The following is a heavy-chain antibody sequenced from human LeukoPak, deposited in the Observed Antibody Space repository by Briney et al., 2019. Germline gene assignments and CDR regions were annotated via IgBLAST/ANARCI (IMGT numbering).Heavy chain of an antibody. J-gene: IGHJ4*02. V-gene: IGHV4-59*08. CDR3: ARLEGGIVAVVAD. D-gene: IGHD2-15*01. CDR1: GGSISSYY. CDR2: IYYSGST. Sequence: SETLSLTCTVSGGSISSYYWSWIRQPPGKGLEWIGYIYYSGSTNYNPSLKSRVTISVDTSKNQFSLKLSSVTAADTAVYYCARLEGGIVAVVADWGQGTLVTVSS.